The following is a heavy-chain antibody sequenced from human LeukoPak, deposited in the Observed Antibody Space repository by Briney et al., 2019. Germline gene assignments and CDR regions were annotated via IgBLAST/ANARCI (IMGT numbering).Heavy chain of an antibody. CDR3: ARGVTYYDILTGYYNPLWYYCYYMDV. J-gene: IGHJ6*03. V-gene: IGHV4-4*07. Sequence: PSETLSLTCTVSGGSISSYYWSWIRQPAGKGLEWIGRIYTSGSTNYNPSLKSRVTMSVDTSKNQFSLKLSSVTAADTAVYYCARGVTYYDILTGYYNPLWYYCYYMDVWGKGTTVTVSS. CDR2: IYTSGST. D-gene: IGHD3-9*01. CDR1: GGSISSYY.